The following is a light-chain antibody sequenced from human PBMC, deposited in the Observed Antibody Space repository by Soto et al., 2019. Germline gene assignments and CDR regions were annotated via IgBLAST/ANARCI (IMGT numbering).Light chain of an antibody. Sequence: QSVLTQPASVSGSPGQSITISCTGTDSDVGAYNYVSWYQQHPGQAPKLLIRNVSNRPSGVSDRFSGSKSGSTASLTISGLQAKDEADYFCSSYTISSTLLFGGGTQLTVL. CDR1: DSDVGAYNY. V-gene: IGLV2-14*03. CDR3: SSYTISSTLL. CDR2: NVS. J-gene: IGLJ2*01.